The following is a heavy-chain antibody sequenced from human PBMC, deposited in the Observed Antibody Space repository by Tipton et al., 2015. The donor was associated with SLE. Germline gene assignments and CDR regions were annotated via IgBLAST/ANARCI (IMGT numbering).Heavy chain of an antibody. Sequence: SLRLSCAVSGFTFSGYAMSWVRQAPGKGLEWVSGISGSGGSTYYADSVKGRFTISRDNSKNTLYLQMNSLRAEDTAVYYCAKLSGYYYYGMDVWGQGTTVTVSS. CDR1: GFTFSGYA. V-gene: IGHV3-23*01. J-gene: IGHJ6*02. CDR2: ISGSGGST. CDR3: AKLSGYYYYGMDV.